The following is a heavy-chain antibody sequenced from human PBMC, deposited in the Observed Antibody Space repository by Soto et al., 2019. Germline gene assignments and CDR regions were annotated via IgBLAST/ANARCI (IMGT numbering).Heavy chain of an antibody. CDR3: ARDVGSSSWHALDI. J-gene: IGHJ3*02. D-gene: IGHD6-13*01. V-gene: IGHV3-33*01. CDR2: IYSDGTTE. CDR1: GFTFSSYL. Sequence: QVQLVESGGGVVQPGESLRLSCAASGFTFSSYLMHWVRQAPGKGLEWVAVIYSDGTTEYYGDSVKGRFIISRDTSKSTLCVQMNGLRAEDTAVYFCARDVGSSSWHALDIWGQGTMVTVSS.